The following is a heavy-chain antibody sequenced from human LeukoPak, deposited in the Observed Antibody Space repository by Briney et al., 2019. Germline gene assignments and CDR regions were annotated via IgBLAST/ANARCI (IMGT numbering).Heavy chain of an antibody. D-gene: IGHD3-16*01. Sequence: GGSLRLSCAASGFTFSSYAMNWVRQAPGKGLEWVSGINGSGGSTYYAGSVKGRFTISRDNSKNTLYLQMNSLRAEDTAVYYCAKDFGGLQPPGAFDIWGQGTMVTVSS. CDR3: AKDFGGLQPPGAFDI. CDR1: GFTFSSYA. J-gene: IGHJ3*02. CDR2: INGSGGST. V-gene: IGHV3-23*01.